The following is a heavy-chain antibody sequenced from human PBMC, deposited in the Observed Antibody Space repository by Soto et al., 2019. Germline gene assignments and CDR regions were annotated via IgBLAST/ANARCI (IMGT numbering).Heavy chain of an antibody. V-gene: IGHV3-53*01. CDR3: ARLGPYGSETYSFRYNWFDP. J-gene: IGHJ5*02. CDR2: IYSGGNS. D-gene: IGHD3-10*01. CDR1: GFTVSSSH. Sequence: PGGSLRLSCTTSGFTVSSSHMSWVRQAPGKGLDWVSVIYSGGNSYYAVSVQGRFTIPRDNSKNTVYLQMNSLRGEDTAIYYCARLGPYGSETYSFRYNWFDPWGQGTLVTVSS.